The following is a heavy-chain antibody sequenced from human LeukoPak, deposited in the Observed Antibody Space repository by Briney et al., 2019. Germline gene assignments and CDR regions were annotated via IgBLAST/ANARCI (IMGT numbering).Heavy chain of an antibody. J-gene: IGHJ4*02. V-gene: IGHV1-2*02. D-gene: IGHD3-22*01. CDR3: ARGRYGLLSGYDY. CDR1: GYTFTGYY. Sequence: GASVKVSCKASGYTFTGYYMHWVRQAPGQGLEWMGWINPNSGDTYYAQKFQGRVTMTRDTSISTAYMELSRLTSDDTAVYYCARGRYGLLSGYDYWGQGAMVTVSS. CDR2: INPNSGDT.